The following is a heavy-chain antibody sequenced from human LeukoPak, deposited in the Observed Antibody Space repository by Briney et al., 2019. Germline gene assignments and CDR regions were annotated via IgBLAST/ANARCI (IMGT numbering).Heavy chain of an antibody. V-gene: IGHV3-23*01. CDR2: ISGSGGST. D-gene: IGHD4-17*01. CDR3: AKPAGGRNYGDYLHAFDI. CDR1: GFTFSSYA. Sequence: GGSLRLSCAASGFTFSSYAMSWVRQAPGKGLERVSAISGSGGSTYYADSVKGRFTISRDNSKNTLYLQMNSLRAEDTAVYYCAKPAGGRNYGDYLHAFDIWGQGTMVTVSS. J-gene: IGHJ3*02.